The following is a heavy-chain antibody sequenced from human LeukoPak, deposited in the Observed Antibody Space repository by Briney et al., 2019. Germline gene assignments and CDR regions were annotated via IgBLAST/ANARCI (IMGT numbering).Heavy chain of an antibody. CDR3: ARDMSSTPWEDWFDP. CDR2: ISAYNGNT. V-gene: IGHV1-18*01. J-gene: IGHJ5*02. CDR1: GYTFTSYG. D-gene: IGHD2-2*01. Sequence: ASVTVSCKASGYTFTSYGISWVRQAPGQGLEWMGWISAYNGNTNYAQKLQGRVTMTTDTSTSTAYMELRSLRSDDTAVYYCARDMSSTPWEDWFDPWGQGTLVTVSS.